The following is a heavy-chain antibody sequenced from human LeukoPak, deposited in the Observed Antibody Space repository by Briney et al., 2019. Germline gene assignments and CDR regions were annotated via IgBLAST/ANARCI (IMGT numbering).Heavy chain of an antibody. V-gene: IGHV1-3*04. CDR1: GYSFTRYA. CDR3: ARGEVITMVRGDIGSNWFDP. Sequence: ASVKVSCKASGYSFTRYAIYWVRQAPGQRLEWMGWINTGNGNTKYSQKFQGRVTVTRDTSESTAYMELSSLRSEDTAMYFCARGEVITMVRGDIGSNWFDPWGQGTLVIVSS. D-gene: IGHD3-10*01. J-gene: IGHJ5*02. CDR2: INTGNGNT.